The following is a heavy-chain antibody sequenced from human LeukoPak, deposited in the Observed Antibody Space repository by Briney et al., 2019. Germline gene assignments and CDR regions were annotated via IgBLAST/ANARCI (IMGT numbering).Heavy chain of an antibody. CDR1: GESFSAYY. Sequence: PSETLSLTCAVYGESFSAYYWSWIRQPPGKGLEWIGEIYHSGSTNYNPSLKSRVTISVDKSKNQFSLKLSSVTAADTAIYYCASHRAIVGVTLHIWGQGTMVTVSS. CDR3: ASHRAIVGVTLHI. D-gene: IGHD1-26*01. V-gene: IGHV4-34*01. CDR2: IYHSGST. J-gene: IGHJ3*02.